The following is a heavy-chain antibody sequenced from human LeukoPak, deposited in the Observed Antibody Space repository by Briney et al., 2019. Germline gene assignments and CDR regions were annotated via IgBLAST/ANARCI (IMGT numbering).Heavy chain of an antibody. D-gene: IGHD3-10*01. Sequence: GGSLRLSCAASGISFSSHWMHWVRQAPGKGLVWVAHISRDGSSTTYADSVKGRFTISRDNAKNTLYLQMNSLRAEDTAVYYCWVGSLDYWGQGTLVTVSS. CDR2: ISRDGSST. CDR3: WVGSLDY. J-gene: IGHJ4*02. V-gene: IGHV3-74*01. CDR1: GISFSSHW.